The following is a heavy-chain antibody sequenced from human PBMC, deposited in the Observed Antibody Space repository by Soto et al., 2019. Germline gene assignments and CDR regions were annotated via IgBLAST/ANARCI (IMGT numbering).Heavy chain of an antibody. CDR2: ISYDGSNK. D-gene: IGHD2-2*01. V-gene: IGHV3-30*18. J-gene: IGHJ4*02. Sequence: QVQLVESGGGVVQPGRSLRLSCAASGFTFSSYGMHWVRQAPGKGLEWVAVISYDGSNKYYADSVKGRFTISRDNSKNPLYLQMNSLRAEDTAVYYCAKDAGVYCSSTSCYGYWGQGTLVTVSS. CDR1: GFTFSSYG. CDR3: AKDAGVYCSSTSCYGY.